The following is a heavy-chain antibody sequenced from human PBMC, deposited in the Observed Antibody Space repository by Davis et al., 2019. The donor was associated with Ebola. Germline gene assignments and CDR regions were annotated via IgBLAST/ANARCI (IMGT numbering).Heavy chain of an antibody. V-gene: IGHV3-21*01. D-gene: IGHD6-19*01. Sequence: GGSLRLSCAASGFTFSSYSMNWVRQAPGKGLEWVSSISSSSSYIYYADSVKGRFTISRDNSKNTLYLQMNSLRAEDTAVYYCARDRSSGWSKLYYYGMDVWGQGTTVTVSS. CDR1: GFTFSSYS. J-gene: IGHJ6*02. CDR3: ARDRSSGWSKLYYYGMDV. CDR2: ISSSSSYI.